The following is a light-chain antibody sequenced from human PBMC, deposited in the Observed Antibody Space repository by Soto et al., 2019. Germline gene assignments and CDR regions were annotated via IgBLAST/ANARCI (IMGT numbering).Light chain of an antibody. Sequence: SASVGDRVTITCRASQSISGWLAWYQQKPGRAPKLLIYIASTLQSGVPSRFSGSYSGTEFTLTITSLQPEDFATYYCQQVNSYPITFGQGTRLEIK. CDR3: QQVNSYPIT. J-gene: IGKJ5*01. V-gene: IGKV1-9*01. CDR1: QSISGW. CDR2: IAS.